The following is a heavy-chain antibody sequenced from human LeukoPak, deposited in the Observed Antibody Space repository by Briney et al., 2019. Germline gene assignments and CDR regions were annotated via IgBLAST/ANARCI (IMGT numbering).Heavy chain of an antibody. D-gene: IGHD6-6*01. CDR1: GFTFSTFS. V-gene: IGHV3-48*01. Sequence: PGGSLRLSCAASGFTFSTFSMNWVRQAPGKRLEWLSYISSTSRSTYYAASVKGRFIISRDNANNSLYLQLSGLKVEATAVYYCARDRPPRPFDYWGPGVLVTVSS. J-gene: IGHJ4*02. CDR3: ARDRPPRPFDY. CDR2: ISSTSRST.